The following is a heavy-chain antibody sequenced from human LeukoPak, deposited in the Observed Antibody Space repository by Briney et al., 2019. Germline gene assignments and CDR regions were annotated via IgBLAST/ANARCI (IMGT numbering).Heavy chain of an antibody. J-gene: IGHJ4*02. CDR1: GFTFSDHY. V-gene: IGHV3-72*01. CDR2: TRNKANSYTT. D-gene: IGHD4-17*01. Sequence: GGSLRLSCAASGFTFSDHYMDWVRQAPGKGLEWVGRTRNKANSYTTEYAASVKGRFTISRDDSKNSLYLQMNSLKTEDTAVYYCASAYGDHGAVAYWGQGTLVTVFS. CDR3: ASAYGDHGAVAY.